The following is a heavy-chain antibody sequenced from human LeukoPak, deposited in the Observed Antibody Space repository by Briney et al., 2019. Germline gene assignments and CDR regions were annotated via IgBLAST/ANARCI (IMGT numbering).Heavy chain of an antibody. Sequence: GGSLRLSSAASGFTFSIYSMNWVRQALGKGLEGVSYISSSSSTIYYADSVKGPFTISRDNSKNTLYLQMNSLRAEDTAVYYCANLPRGCSSTSCFAYWGQGTLVTVSS. D-gene: IGHD2-2*01. V-gene: IGHV3-48*01. CDR1: GFTFSIYS. CDR3: ANLPRGCSSTSCFAY. CDR2: ISSSSSTI. J-gene: IGHJ4*02.